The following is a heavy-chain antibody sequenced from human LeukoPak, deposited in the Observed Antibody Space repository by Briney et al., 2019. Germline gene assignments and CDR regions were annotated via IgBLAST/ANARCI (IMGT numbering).Heavy chain of an antibody. V-gene: IGHV4-59*08. D-gene: IGHD6-19*01. J-gene: IGHJ4*02. CDR1: GGSISSYY. Sequence: PSETLSLTCTVSGGSISSYYWSWIRQPPGKGLEWIGYIYYSGSTNYSPSLKSRLTISVDTSKNQLSLKLRSVTAADTAVYYCAGGSQWLAHDYWGQGTLVTVSS. CDR2: IYYSGST. CDR3: AGGSQWLAHDY.